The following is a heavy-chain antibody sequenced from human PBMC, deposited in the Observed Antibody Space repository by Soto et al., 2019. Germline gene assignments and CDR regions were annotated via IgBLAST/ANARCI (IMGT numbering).Heavy chain of an antibody. CDR3: ARSYYDILTGYIYGMDV. D-gene: IGHD3-9*01. J-gene: IGHJ6*02. CDR1: GFTFSSYG. V-gene: IGHV3-33*01. Sequence: GGSLRLSCAASGFTFSSYGMHWVRQAPGKGLEWVAVIWYDGSNKYYADSVKGRFTISRDNSKNTLYLQMNSLRAEDTAVYYCARSYYDILTGYIYGMDVWGQGTTVTVSS. CDR2: IWYDGSNK.